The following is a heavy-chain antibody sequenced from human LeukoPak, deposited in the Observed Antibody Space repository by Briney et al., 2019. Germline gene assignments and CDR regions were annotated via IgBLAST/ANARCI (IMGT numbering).Heavy chain of an antibody. D-gene: IGHD6-13*01. Sequence: GASVKVSCKASGYTFTGYYMHWVRQAPGQGLEWMGRINPNSGGTNYAQKFQGWVTMTRDTSISTAYMELSRLRSDDTAVYYCAREHSSSWYGDNWFDPWGQGTLVTVSS. J-gene: IGHJ5*02. CDR1: GYTFTGYY. V-gene: IGHV1-2*04. CDR2: INPNSGGT. CDR3: AREHSSSWYGDNWFDP.